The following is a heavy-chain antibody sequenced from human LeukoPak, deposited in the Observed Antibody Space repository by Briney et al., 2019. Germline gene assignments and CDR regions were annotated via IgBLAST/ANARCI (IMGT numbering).Heavy chain of an antibody. Sequence: PSETLSLTCTVSGYSIGTGYYRGWIRQPPGKTLEWIGSMYHSGFTYYNPSLKSRVTISMDTSKNQFSLKLSSVTAADTAFYYCAGKYYFDSSGYFYVDYWGQGALVTVSS. CDR1: GYSIGTGYY. CDR2: MYHSGFT. J-gene: IGHJ4*02. V-gene: IGHV4-38-2*02. CDR3: AGKYYFDSSGYFYVDY. D-gene: IGHD3-22*01.